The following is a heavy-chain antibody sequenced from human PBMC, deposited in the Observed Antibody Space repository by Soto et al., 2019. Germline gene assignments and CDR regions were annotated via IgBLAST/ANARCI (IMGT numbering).Heavy chain of an antibody. CDR2: INDRGSI. D-gene: IGHD3-9*01. V-gene: IGHV4-34*01. Sequence: QVQLQQWGAGPLRPLETLSLTCGVSGGSFSGYYWAWIRHSPGKGLEWMGEINDRGSINYNPSLKSRVSISVDTSKNHYSLNLRSVTAADTAVYYCARESHDILTGPPWVWYFDLWGRGTLVTVSS. CDR3: ARESHDILTGPPWVWYFDL. J-gene: IGHJ2*01. CDR1: GGSFSGYY.